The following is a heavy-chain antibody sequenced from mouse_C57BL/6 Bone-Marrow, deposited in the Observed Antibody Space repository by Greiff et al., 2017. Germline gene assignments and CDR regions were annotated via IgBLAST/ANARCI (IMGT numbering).Heavy chain of an antibody. CDR2: ISPRSGNT. V-gene: IGHV1-81*01. Sequence: QVQLQQSGAELARPGASVKLSCKASGYTFTSYGISWVKQRTGQGLEWIGEISPRSGNTYYNEKFKGKATLTADKSSSTAYMELRSLTSEDSAVYFCARLGEYDEDYWGQGTTLTVSS. J-gene: IGHJ2*01. CDR3: ARLGEYDEDY. D-gene: IGHD2-12*01. CDR1: GYTFTSYG.